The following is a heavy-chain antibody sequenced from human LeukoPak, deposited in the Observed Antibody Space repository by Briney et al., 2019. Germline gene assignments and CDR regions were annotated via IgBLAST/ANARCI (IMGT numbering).Heavy chain of an antibody. V-gene: IGHV1-69*05. CDR3: ASSLGATGPYYYYYMDV. J-gene: IGHJ6*03. CDR1: GGTFSINT. Sequence: ASVKVSCKSSGGTFSINTISWVRHAHAQGLEWMGGVIPIFGTSNYAQKFQGRVTITTDESTSTAYMELSSLRSEDTAVYYCASSLGATGPYYYYYMDVWGKGTTVTVSS. D-gene: IGHD1-26*01. CDR2: VIPIFGTS.